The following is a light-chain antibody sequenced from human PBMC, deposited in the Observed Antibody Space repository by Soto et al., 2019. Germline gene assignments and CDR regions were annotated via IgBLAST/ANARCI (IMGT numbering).Light chain of an antibody. V-gene: IGKV3-15*01. CDR2: GAS. CDR3: QQYNNWPLT. Sequence: EIVMTQSPATLSVSPGERAKFSCRASQSVRNNLAWFQQKPGQAPRLLIYGASTRATSIPARFSGSGSGTEFTRTISRLQSEDFAVYYCQQYNNWPLTFGGGSKVEIK. CDR1: QSVRNN. J-gene: IGKJ4*01.